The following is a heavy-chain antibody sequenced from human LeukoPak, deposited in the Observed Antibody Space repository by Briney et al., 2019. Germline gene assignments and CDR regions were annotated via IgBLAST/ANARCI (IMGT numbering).Heavy chain of an antibody. Sequence: ASVKASCKASGGTFSSYAISWVRQAPGQGLEWVGGIIPIFGTANYAQKFQGRVTITADESTSTAYMELSSLRSEDTAVYYCARYDGYCSSTSCYFDYWGQGTLVTVSS. V-gene: IGHV1-69*13. D-gene: IGHD2-2*01. CDR1: GGTFSSYA. J-gene: IGHJ4*02. CDR2: IIPIFGTA. CDR3: ARYDGYCSSTSCYFDY.